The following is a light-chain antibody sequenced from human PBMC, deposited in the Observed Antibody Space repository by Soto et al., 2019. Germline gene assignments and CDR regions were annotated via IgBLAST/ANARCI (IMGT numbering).Light chain of an antibody. Sequence: DIQMTQSPSSLSASVGDRVTITCRASQSISSYLNWYQQKPGKAPKLLIYAASSLQSGVPSRFSGSGSGTDSTLTISSLQPEDFATYYCQQSYSTPFTSGPGTKVDIK. CDR3: QQSYSTPFT. CDR1: QSISSY. V-gene: IGKV1-39*01. CDR2: AAS. J-gene: IGKJ3*01.